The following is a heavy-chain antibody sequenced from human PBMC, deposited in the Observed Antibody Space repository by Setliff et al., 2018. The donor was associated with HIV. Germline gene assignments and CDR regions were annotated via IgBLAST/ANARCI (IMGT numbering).Heavy chain of an antibody. CDR1: GYTFTSYA. J-gene: IGHJ6*03. D-gene: IGHD3-10*01. V-gene: IGHV1-3*03. Sequence: ASVKVSCKASGYTFTSYAIHWVRQAPGQRLEWMGWINTGQGNTKYSQEFQGRVTITRDTSATTAYMELSSLRSEDMAVYYCARDGSWGSGSPENYYMDVWGKGTTVTVSS. CDR2: INTGQGNT. CDR3: ARDGSWGSGSPENYYMDV.